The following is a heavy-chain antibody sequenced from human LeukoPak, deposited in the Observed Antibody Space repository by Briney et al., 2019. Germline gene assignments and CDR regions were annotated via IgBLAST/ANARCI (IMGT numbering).Heavy chain of an antibody. CDR3: ARVFDSGSQAYFYYMDV. CDR2: VFSSGST. D-gene: IGHD3-10*01. Sequence: SETLSLTCNFSAVSISRHFWSWIRQTPEKGLEWLGYVFSSGSTNYNPSLKSRVTMSVDTSKNQFSLKVSSVTAADTAVYYCARVFDSGSQAYFYYMDVWGKGTTVTISS. CDR1: AVSISRHF. V-gene: IGHV4-59*11. J-gene: IGHJ6*03.